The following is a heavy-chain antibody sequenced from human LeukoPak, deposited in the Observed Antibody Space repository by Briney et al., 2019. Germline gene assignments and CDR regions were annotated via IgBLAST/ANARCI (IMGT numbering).Heavy chain of an antibody. CDR1: GGTFSSYA. CDR2: INPNSGGT. CDR3: ARSRITIFGVVDAFDI. V-gene: IGHV1-2*02. Sequence: ASVKVSCKASGGTFSSYAISWVRQAPGQGLEWMGWINPNSGGTNYAQKFQGRVTMTRDTSISTAYMELSRLRSDDTAVYYCARSRITIFGVVDAFDIWGQGTMVTVSS. J-gene: IGHJ3*02. D-gene: IGHD3-3*01.